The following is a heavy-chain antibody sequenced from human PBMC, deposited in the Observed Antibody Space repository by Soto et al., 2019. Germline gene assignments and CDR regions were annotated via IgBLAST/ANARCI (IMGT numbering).Heavy chain of an antibody. CDR3: ARHLVRLGVAGTNYYYMDV. V-gene: IGHV4-39*01. CDR2: IYYSGST. Sequence: SETLSLTCTVSGGSISSSSYYWGWIRQPPGKGLGWIGSIYYSGSTYYNPSLKSRVTISVDTSKNQFSLKLSSVTAADTAVYYCARHLVRLGVAGTNYYYMDVWGKGTTVTVS. J-gene: IGHJ6*03. D-gene: IGHD6-19*01. CDR1: GGSISSSSYY.